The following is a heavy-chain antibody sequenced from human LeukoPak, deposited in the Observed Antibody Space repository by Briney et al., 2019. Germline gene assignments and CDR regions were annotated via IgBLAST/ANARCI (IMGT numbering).Heavy chain of an antibody. D-gene: IGHD6-13*01. CDR1: GYTFTSYG. V-gene: IGHV1-18*01. CDR2: ISAYNGNT. Sequence: GASVKVSCKASGYTFTSYGISWVRQAPGQGLEWMGWISAYNGNTNYAQKLQGRVTMTTDTSTSTAYMELRSLRSDDTAVYYCAGGSSGYSSSWYNYWGQGTLVTVSS. CDR3: AGGSSGYSSSWYNY. J-gene: IGHJ4*02.